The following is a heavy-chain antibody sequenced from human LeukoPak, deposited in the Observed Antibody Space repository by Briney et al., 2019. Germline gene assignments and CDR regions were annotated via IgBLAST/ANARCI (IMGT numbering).Heavy chain of an antibody. V-gene: IGHV4-39*01. CDR1: GGSISSSSYY. CDR3: ARGYYYDSSYFDY. CDR2: IYYSGST. D-gene: IGHD3-22*01. Sequence: SQTLSLTCTVSGGSISSSSYYWGWIHQPPGKGLEWIGSIYYSGSTYYNPSLKSRVTISVDTSKNQFSLKLSSVTAADTAVYYCARGYYYDSSYFDYWGQGTLVTVSS. J-gene: IGHJ4*02.